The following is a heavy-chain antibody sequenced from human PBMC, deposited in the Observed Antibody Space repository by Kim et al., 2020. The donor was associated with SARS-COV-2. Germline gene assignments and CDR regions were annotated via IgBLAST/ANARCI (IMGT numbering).Heavy chain of an antibody. V-gene: IGHV5-10-1*01. CDR1: GYTFTSYW. J-gene: IGHJ4*02. CDR2: IDPSDSYT. Sequence: GESLKISCKGSGYTFTSYWITWVRQMPGKGLEWMGRIDPSDSYTNYSPSFQGHVTISADKSISTAYLQWSSLKASDTAMYYCARLRATTGTTSNTYWGQGALVTVSS. CDR3: ARLRATTGTTSNTY. D-gene: IGHD1-1*01.